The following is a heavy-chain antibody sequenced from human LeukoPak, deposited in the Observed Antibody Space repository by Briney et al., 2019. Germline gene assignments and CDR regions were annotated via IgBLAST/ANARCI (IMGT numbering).Heavy chain of an antibody. CDR3: ARDRSSGGPYYYYGMDV. CDR2: IIPIFGIA. J-gene: IGHJ6*02. V-gene: IGHV1-69*04. D-gene: IGHD6-19*01. Sequence: SVKVSRKASGGTFSSYAISWVRQAPGQGLEWMGRIIPIFGIANYAQKFQGRVTITADKSTSTAYMELSSLRSEDTAVYYCARDRSSGGPYYYYGMDVWGQGTTVTVSS. CDR1: GGTFSSYA.